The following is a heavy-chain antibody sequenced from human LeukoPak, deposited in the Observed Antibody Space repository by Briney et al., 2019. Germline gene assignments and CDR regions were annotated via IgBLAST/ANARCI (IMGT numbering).Heavy chain of an antibody. Sequence: GASVKVSCKASGGTFSSYAISWVRQAPGQGLEWMGGIIPIFGTANYAQKFQGRVTITADESTSTAYMELSSLRSDDTAVYYCARELRRDWYYFDYWGQGTLVTVSS. CDR1: GGTFSSYA. CDR3: ARELRRDWYYFDY. CDR2: IIPIFGTA. V-gene: IGHV1-69*13. J-gene: IGHJ4*02. D-gene: IGHD3/OR15-3a*01.